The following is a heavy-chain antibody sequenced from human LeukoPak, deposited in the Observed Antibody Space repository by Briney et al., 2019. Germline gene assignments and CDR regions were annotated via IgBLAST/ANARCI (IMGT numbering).Heavy chain of an antibody. J-gene: IGHJ5*02. Sequence: QPGGSLRLSCAASGLTFSNYAMHWVRQAPGKGLEWVAVISYDGSNKYNADSVKGRFTISRDNSKNTLYLQMNSLRAEDTAVYYCAREDGSGAFDPWGQGTLVTVSS. V-gene: IGHV3-30*03. CDR2: ISYDGSNK. D-gene: IGHD3-10*01. CDR1: GLTFSNYA. CDR3: AREDGSGAFDP.